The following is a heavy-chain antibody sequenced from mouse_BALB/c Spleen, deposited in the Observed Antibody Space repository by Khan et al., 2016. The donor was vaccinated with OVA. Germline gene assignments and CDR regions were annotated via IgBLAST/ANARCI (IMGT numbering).Heavy chain of an antibody. D-gene: IGHD1-2*01. V-gene: IGHV1-77*01. CDR2: ISPGSGDT. Sequence: QIQLVQSGAELARPGASVKLSCKASGYTFTDSYINWVKQRTGQGLEWIGEISPGSGDTYYHEKFQGKATLTADKSSTTAYLQLSSLTSEASAVYFCARRNYFGYTVAYWGQGTLVTVSA. CDR3: ARRNYFGYTVAY. J-gene: IGHJ3*01. CDR1: GYTFTDSY.